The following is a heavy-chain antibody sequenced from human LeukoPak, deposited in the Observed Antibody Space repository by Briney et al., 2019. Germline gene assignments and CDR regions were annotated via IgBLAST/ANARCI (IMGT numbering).Heavy chain of an antibody. V-gene: IGHV3-74*01. J-gene: IGHJ5*02. CDR3: ARDTFSGYAPYFDP. D-gene: IGHD5-12*01. CDR2: IISDGSST. Sequence: GGSLRLSCAASGFTFSSYWMHWVRQAPGKGLVWVSRIISDGSSTSYADSVKGRFTISRDNAKNTLYLQMNSLRAEDTAVYYCARDTFSGYAPYFDPWGQGTLVTVSS. CDR1: GFTFSSYW.